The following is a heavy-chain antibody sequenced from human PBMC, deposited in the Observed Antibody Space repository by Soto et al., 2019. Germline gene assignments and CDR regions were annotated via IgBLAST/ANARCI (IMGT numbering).Heavy chain of an antibody. V-gene: IGHV3-23*01. CDR1: GFTFSSYA. D-gene: IGHD6-19*01. CDR2: ISGSGGST. J-gene: IGHJ4*02. CDR3: AKDIGRSIAVAGSDY. Sequence: GGSLRLSCAASGFTFSSYAMSWVRQAPGKGLEWVSAISGSGGSTYYADSVKGRFTISRDNSKNTLYLQMNSLRAEDTAVYYCAKDIGRSIAVAGSDYWGQGTLVTVSS.